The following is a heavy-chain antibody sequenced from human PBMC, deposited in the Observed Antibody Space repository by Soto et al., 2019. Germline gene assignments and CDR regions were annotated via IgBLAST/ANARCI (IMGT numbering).Heavy chain of an antibody. CDR3: ARLGGYCSGGSCPYGMDV. CDR2: ISSSSSYI. CDR1: GFTFSSYS. Sequence: GGSLRLSCAASGFTFSSYSMNWVRQAPGKGLEWVSSISSSSSYIYYADSVKGRFTISRDNAKNSLYLQMNSLRAGDTAVYYCARLGGYCSGGSCPYGMDVWGQGTTVTVSS. J-gene: IGHJ6*02. D-gene: IGHD2-15*01. V-gene: IGHV3-21*01.